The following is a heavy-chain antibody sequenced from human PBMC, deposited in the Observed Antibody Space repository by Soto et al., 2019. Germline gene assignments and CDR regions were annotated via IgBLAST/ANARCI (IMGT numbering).Heavy chain of an antibody. CDR1: GGSFSGYY. D-gene: IGHD5-12*01. Sequence: QVQLQQWGAGLLKPSETLSLTCAVYGGSFSGYYWSWIRQPPGKGLEWIGEINHSGSTNYNPSLKSRVTISVDTSKNQFSPKLSSVTAADTAVYYCASKGYAAFVYWGQGTLVTVSS. J-gene: IGHJ4*02. CDR3: ASKGYAAFVY. V-gene: IGHV4-34*01. CDR2: INHSGST.